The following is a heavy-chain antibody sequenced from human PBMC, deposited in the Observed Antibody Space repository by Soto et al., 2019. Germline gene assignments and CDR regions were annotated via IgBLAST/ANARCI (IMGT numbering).Heavy chain of an antibody. J-gene: IGHJ4*01. CDR3: ASHRGNTFGPYDD. Sequence: VQLQESGPGLVRPSGTLSLTCAVSGASISSGNWWSWVRQSPGKGLEWIGEIYHSGSTNHNPSLQSRVIISVDKSRSPFSLKLSSVTAADTAVYFCASHRGNTFGPYDDWGQGTQVTVSS. D-gene: IGHD3-16*01. CDR1: GASISSGNW. CDR2: IYHSGST. V-gene: IGHV4-4*02.